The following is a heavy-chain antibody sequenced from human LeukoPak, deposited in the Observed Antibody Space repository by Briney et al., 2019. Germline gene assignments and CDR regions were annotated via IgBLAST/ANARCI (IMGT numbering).Heavy chain of an antibody. CDR2: IRYDGSKK. V-gene: IGHV3-30*02. D-gene: IGHD1-26*01. Sequence: GGSLRLSCAASGFIFSSYGMHWVRQAPGKGLEWVAFIRYDGSKKYYADSVKGRFTISRDNSKNTLYLQMNSLRAEDTAVYYCARVGAVSYYFDYWGQGTLVTVSS. J-gene: IGHJ4*02. CDR3: ARVGAVSYYFDY. CDR1: GFIFSSYG.